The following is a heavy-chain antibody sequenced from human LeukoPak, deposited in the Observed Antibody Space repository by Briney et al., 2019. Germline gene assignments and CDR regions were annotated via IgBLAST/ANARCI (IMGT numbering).Heavy chain of an antibody. CDR2: IKQDGSEK. CDR1: GFTFSSYW. J-gene: IGHJ4*02. CDR3: ARARDSSAWFSSDY. Sequence: GGSLRLSCAASGFTFSSYWMSCVRQAPGKGLEWVANIKQDGSEKYYVDSVKGRFTISRDNAKNSLYLQMNILRAEDTAVYYCARARDSSAWFSSDYWGQGTLVTVSS. V-gene: IGHV3-7*04. D-gene: IGHD6-13*01.